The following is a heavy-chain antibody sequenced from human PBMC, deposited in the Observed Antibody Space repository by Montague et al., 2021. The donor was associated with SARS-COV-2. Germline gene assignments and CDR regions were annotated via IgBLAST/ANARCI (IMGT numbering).Heavy chain of an antibody. D-gene: IGHD5-18*01. CDR3: ARGQLWFDY. Sequence: SETLSLTCTVSGDSISSYYWSWIRQSPGKGLEWIGYIYYSGSTHYNPSLKSRVTISVDTSKNQFSLKLRSVTAADTAVYYCARGQLWFDYWGQGTLVTVSS. V-gene: IGHV4-59*08. CDR2: IYYSGST. J-gene: IGHJ4*02. CDR1: GDSISSYY.